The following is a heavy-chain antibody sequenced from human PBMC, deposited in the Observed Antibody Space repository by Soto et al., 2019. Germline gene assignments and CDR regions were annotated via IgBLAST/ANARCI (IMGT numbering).Heavy chain of an antibody. CDR1: GGTFSSYT. CDR2: IIPILGIA. V-gene: IGHV1-69*04. D-gene: IGHD5-12*01. CDR3: ARDHSGYDRHFDY. J-gene: IGHJ4*02. Sequence: SVKVSCKASGGTFSSYTISWVRQAPGQGLEWMGRIIPILGIANYAQKFQGRVTITADKSTSTAYMELSSLGSEDTAVYYCARDHSGYDRHFDYWGQGTLVTVSS.